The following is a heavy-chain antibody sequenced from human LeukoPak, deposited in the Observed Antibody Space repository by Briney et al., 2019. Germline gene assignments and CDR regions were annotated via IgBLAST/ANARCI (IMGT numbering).Heavy chain of an antibody. D-gene: IGHD6-19*01. CDR3: ARGVGYSSGWYGAADFDY. CDR1: GGSISSGDYY. V-gene: IGHV4-30-4*08. J-gene: IGHJ4*02. CDR2: IYYSGST. Sequence: SETQSLTCTVSGGSISSGDYYWSWIRQPPGKGLEWIGYIYYSGSTYYNPSLKSRVTISVDTSKNQFSLKLSSVTAADTAVYYCARGVGYSSGWYGAADFDYWGQGTVVTVSS.